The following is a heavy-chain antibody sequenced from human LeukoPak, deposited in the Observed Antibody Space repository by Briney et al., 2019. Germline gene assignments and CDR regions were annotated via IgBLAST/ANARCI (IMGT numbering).Heavy chain of an antibody. V-gene: IGHV4-39*07. J-gene: IGHJ4*02. D-gene: IGHD2-2*01. CDR3: ARGHYCSSTSCYVMGFDY. Sequence: KPSETLSLTCTVSGGSISSSSYFWGWIRQPPGKGLEWIGEINHSGSTNYNPSLKSRVTISVDTSKNQFSLKLSSVTAADTAVYYCARGHYCSSTSCYVMGFDYWGQGTLVTVSS. CDR1: GGSISSSSYF. CDR2: INHSGST.